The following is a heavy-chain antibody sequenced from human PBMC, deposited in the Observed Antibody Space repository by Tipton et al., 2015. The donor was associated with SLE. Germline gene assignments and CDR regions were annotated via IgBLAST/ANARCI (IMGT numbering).Heavy chain of an antibody. J-gene: IGHJ4*02. Sequence: TLSLTCSVSGGSISSNYWIWIRQPPGKGLEWIGYIYHSEGPTYNPSLRRRVTMSLATSKNQFSLKLTSVTAADSAVYYCGYRSVEWRLDFWGPGTRVSVSS. V-gene: IGHV4-59*12. CDR3: GYRSVEWRLDF. CDR1: GGSISSNY. CDR2: IYHSEGP. D-gene: IGHD3-3*01.